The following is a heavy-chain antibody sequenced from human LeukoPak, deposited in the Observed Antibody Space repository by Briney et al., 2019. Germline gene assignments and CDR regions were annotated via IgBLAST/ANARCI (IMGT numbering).Heavy chain of an antibody. J-gene: IGHJ4*02. CDR2: INPSGGST. CDR3: ARETMVRGVRLYYFDY. D-gene: IGHD3-10*01. CDR1: GYTFTGYY. Sequence: ASVKVSCKASGYTFTGYYMHWVRQAPGQGLEWMGIINPSGGSTSYAQKFQGRVTMTRDMSTSTVYMELSSLRSEDTAVYYCARETMVRGVRLYYFDYWGQGTLVTVSS. V-gene: IGHV1-46*01.